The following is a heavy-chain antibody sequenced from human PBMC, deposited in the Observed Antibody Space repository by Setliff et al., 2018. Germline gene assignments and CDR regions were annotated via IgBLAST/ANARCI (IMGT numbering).Heavy chain of an antibody. CDR1: GGSISSGSYY. J-gene: IGHJ6*03. CDR3: ARDLYSSSSGGFYYYYYYMDV. CDR2: IYSSGST. D-gene: IGHD6-6*01. V-gene: IGHV4-61*09. Sequence: TLSLTCTVSGGSISSGSYYWSWIRQPAGKGLEWIGHIYSSGSTNYNPSLKSRVTISVDRSKNQFSLKLSSVIAADTAVYYCARDLYSSSSGGFYYYYYYMDVWG.